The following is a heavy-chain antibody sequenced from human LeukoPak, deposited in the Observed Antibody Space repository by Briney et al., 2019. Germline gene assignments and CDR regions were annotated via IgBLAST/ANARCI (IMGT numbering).Heavy chain of an antibody. D-gene: IGHD3-10*01. CDR1: GFTFSSYG. J-gene: IGHJ4*02. CDR3: AKVEVSVVRGVIDFDY. V-gene: IGHV3-30*02. Sequence: GGSLRLSCAASGFTFSSYGMHWVRQAPGKGLEWVAFIRYDGSNKYYADSVKGRFTISRDNSKNTLYLQMNSLRAEDTAVYYCAKVEVSVVRGVIDFDYWGQGTLVTVPS. CDR2: IRYDGSNK.